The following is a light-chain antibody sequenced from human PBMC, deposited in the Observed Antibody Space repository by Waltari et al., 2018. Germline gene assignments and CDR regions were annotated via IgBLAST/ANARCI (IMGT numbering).Light chain of an antibody. CDR3: SSFATSGIWV. CDR1: NRDIGPYNL. CDR2: EDS. Sequence: QSALTQPASVSDSPGLSLTISCTGTNRDIGPYNLVPWYQQYPGKAPKLVIYEDSQRPSGVSHRFSGSKSGNTASLTISGLQADDESDFHCSSFATSGIWVFGGGTRLTVL. V-gene: IGLV2-23*01. J-gene: IGLJ3*02.